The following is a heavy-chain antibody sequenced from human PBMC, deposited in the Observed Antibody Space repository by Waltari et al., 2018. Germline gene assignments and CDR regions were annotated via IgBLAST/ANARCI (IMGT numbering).Heavy chain of an antibody. CDR3: AVGGGTDIVVVPAATFTNWFDP. CDR2: GIPIFGTA. CDR1: GGTFSSYA. Sequence: QVQLVQSGAEVKKPGSSVKVSCKASGGTFSSYAISWVRQAPGQGLEWMGRGIPIFGTANYAQKFQGRVTITADKSTSTAYMELSSLRSEDTAVYYCAVGGGTDIVVVPAATFTNWFDPWGQGTLVTVSS. J-gene: IGHJ5*02. D-gene: IGHD2-2*01. V-gene: IGHV1-69*08.